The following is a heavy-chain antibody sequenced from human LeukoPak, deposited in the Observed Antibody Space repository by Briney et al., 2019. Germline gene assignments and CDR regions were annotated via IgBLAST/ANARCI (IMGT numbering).Heavy chain of an antibody. CDR2: IDFDGSTT. J-gene: IGHJ4*02. CDR3: TRDYYGAGAK. D-gene: IGHD3-10*01. Sequence: GGSLRLSCEVPGYTFSDSWMNWVRQTPGKGLVWVSIIDFDGSTTTYADSVKGRFTISRDNAKNTLYLQMNSLRAEDTGVYYCTRDYYGAGAKWGQGVLVTVSS. V-gene: IGHV3-74*01. CDR1: GYTFSDSW.